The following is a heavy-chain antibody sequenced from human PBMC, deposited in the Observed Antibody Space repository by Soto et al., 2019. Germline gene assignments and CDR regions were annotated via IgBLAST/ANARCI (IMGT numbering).Heavy chain of an antibody. CDR1: GGSISSSRYY. V-gene: IGHV4-39*01. CDR3: ARSNIEPRLFMYPFHS. D-gene: IGHD6-6*01. Sequence: PSETLSLTCTVSGGSISSSRYYWGWIRQPPGKGLECLGNIYYDGNTYYNPSLKSRVTISVDMSNNQFSLKLRAVTAADTAVYYCARSNIEPRLFMYPFHSWGQVTLVT. J-gene: IGHJ4*02. CDR2: IYYDGNT.